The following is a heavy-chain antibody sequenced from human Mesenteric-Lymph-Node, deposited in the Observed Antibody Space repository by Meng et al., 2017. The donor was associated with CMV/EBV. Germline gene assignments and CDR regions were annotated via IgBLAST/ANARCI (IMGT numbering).Heavy chain of an antibody. Sequence: GESLKISCAASGFTFSNYTMHWVRQAPGKGLEWVAVISYDGSNKYYADSVKGRFTISRDNSKNTLYLQMNSLRAEDTAVYYCARDSVSYDSSGYYYGLDYWGQGTLVTVSS. D-gene: IGHD3-22*01. J-gene: IGHJ4*02. CDR3: ARDSVSYDSSGYYYGLDY. CDR2: ISYDGSNK. CDR1: GFTFSNYT. V-gene: IGHV3-30*04.